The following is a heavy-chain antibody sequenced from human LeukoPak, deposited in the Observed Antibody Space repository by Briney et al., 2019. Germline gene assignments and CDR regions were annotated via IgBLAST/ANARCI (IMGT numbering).Heavy chain of an antibody. Sequence: KPSETLSLTCTVSGGSISSYHCSWIRQPPGKGLEWIGYIYYSGSTNYNPSLKSRVTISVDTSKNQFSLKLSSVTAADTAVYYCARLGAGSSSWYADYWGQGTLVTVSS. J-gene: IGHJ4*02. CDR3: ARLGAGSSSWYADY. CDR2: IYYSGST. D-gene: IGHD6-13*01. V-gene: IGHV4-59*08. CDR1: GGSISSYH.